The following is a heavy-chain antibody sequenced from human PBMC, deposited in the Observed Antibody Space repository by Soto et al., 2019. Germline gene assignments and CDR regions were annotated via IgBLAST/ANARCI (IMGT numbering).Heavy chain of an antibody. D-gene: IGHD2-21*02. CDR1: GYPFTSYD. Sequence: ASVKVSFKASGYPFTSYDINWVRQATGQGLEWMGWMNPNSGNTGYAQKFQGRVTMTRNTSISTAYMELSSLRSEDTAVYYCARGRTDTWFDPWGQGTMVTVSS. J-gene: IGHJ5*02. V-gene: IGHV1-8*01. CDR2: MNPNSGNT. CDR3: ARGRTDTWFDP.